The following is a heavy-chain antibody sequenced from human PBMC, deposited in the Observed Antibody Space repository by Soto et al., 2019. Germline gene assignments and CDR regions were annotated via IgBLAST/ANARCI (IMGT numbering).Heavy chain of an antibody. CDR2: IIPIFGTA. V-gene: IGHV1-69*01. J-gene: IGHJ6*02. Sequence: QVQLVQSGAEVKKPGSSVKVSCTASGGTFSSYAISWVRQAPGQGLEWMGGIIPIFGTANYAQKFQGRVTITADESTSTAYMELSSLRSEDTAVYYCAVDSTVAGYYYYYGMDVWGQGTTVTVSS. CDR3: AVDSTVAGYYYYYGMDV. CDR1: GGTFSSYA. D-gene: IGHD6-19*01.